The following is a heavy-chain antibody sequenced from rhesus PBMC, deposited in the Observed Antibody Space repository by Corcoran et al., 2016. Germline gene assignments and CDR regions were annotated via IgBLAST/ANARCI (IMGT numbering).Heavy chain of an antibody. J-gene: IGHJ4*01. V-gene: IGHV4-80*01. CDR2: INGNSGST. CDR1: GGSFSSYW. CDR3: ARQGIFDD. D-gene: IGHD5-42*01. Sequence: QVQLQESGPGLVKPSETLSLTCAVSGGSFSSYWWSWFRQPPGKGLEWIGEINGNSGSTNYNPSLKSRVTISKEASKNQFSLKLSAGTSADTAVYYCARQGIFDDWGQGGLVTVSS.